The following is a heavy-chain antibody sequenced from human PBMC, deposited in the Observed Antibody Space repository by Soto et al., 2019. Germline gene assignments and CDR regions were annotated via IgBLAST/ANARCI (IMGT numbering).Heavy chain of an antibody. V-gene: IGHV1-69*13. CDR3: ARDHYCSSTSCYNLLGYYGMDV. CDR1: GGTFSSYA. Sequence: SVKVSCKASGGTFSSYAISWVRQAPGQGLEWMGGIIPIFGTANYAQKFQGRVAITADESTSTAYMELSSLRSEDTAVYYCARDHYCSSTSCYNLLGYYGMDVWGQGTTVTVSS. CDR2: IIPIFGTA. J-gene: IGHJ6*02. D-gene: IGHD2-2*02.